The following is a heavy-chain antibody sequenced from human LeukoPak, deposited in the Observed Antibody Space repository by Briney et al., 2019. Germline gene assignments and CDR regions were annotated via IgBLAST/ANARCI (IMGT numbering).Heavy chain of an antibody. V-gene: IGHV5-51*01. J-gene: IGHJ1*01. CDR1: GYSFTSYW. D-gene: IGHD2-15*01. CDR3: AYLSRVWWFDCEG. Sequence: LGESLKISCKGSGYSFTSYWIGWVRQMPGKGLEWMGIIYPGDSDTRYSPSFQGQVTLSADKSIRTAYLQWSSLKASATAMYYRAYLSRVWWFDCEGWGQGILVTVSS. CDR2: IYPGDSDT.